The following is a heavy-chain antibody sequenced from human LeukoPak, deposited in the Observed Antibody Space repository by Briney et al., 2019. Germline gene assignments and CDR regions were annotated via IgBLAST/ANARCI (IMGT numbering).Heavy chain of an antibody. CDR1: GFTFSNFP. J-gene: IGHJ4*02. CDR2: LSSDGVDK. CDR3: AKSRGYSYVSHFDY. D-gene: IGHD5-18*01. Sequence: PGGSLRLSCVASGFTFSNFPMHWVRQTPGKGLEWVAILSSDGVDKRYADSVQGRFTVSRDNFKNTLYLQMNSLRPEDTALYYCAKSRGYSYVSHFDYWGQGTLVTVSS. V-gene: IGHV3-30-3*02.